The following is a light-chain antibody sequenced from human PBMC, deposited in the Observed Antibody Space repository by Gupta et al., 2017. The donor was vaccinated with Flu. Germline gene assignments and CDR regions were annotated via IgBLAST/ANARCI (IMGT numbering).Light chain of an antibody. Sequence: QSVLTQAPSASGTPGQRVTLVCSVGSSDIGRNTVNWYQHLPGTAPKLLIYSNDQRPSGGPDRFSGSKSGTSASLAIRGLRSEDEALYYCATWDDSLDGPVFGGGTNLIVL. J-gene: IGLJ3*02. CDR1: SSDIGRNT. CDR2: SND. V-gene: IGLV1-44*01. CDR3: ATWDDSLDGPV.